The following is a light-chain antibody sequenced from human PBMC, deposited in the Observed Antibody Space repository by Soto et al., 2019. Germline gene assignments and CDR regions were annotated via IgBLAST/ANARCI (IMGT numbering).Light chain of an antibody. V-gene: IGKV1D-16*01. J-gene: IGKJ4*01. Sequence: DVQMTQSPSSLSASVGDRVTITCRASQAINSWLAWYQQKPGQAPKSLIYAASSLQTGVPSRFSGSESATDFTLTISRLQTEDSATYYCQQYNVYPLTFGGGTKVEIK. CDR1: QAINSW. CDR3: QQYNVYPLT. CDR2: AAS.